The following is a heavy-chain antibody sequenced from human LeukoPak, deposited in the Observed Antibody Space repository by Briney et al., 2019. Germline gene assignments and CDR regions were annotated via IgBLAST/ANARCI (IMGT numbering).Heavy chain of an antibody. CDR1: GFTFSSYA. Sequence: GGSLRLSCAASGFTFSSYAMSWVRQAPGKGLEWVSDISGSGGSTYYADSVKGGFTISRDNDKNTVYVKKKRQRAEDTAVYYCAKVGGTEESLYFASGGQGTLGTVS. J-gene: IGHJ4*02. V-gene: IGHV3-23*01. CDR3: AKVGGTEESLYFAS. CDR2: ISGSGGST. D-gene: IGHD1-26*01.